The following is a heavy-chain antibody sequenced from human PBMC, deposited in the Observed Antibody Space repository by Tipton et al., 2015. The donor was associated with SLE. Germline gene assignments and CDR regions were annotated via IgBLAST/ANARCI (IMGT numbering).Heavy chain of an antibody. CDR2: IYYSGST. CDR3: ARGLLPYGSGSYYRYFQH. V-gene: IGHV4-59*01. J-gene: IGHJ1*01. CDR1: GGSISSYY. D-gene: IGHD3-10*01. Sequence: TLSLTCTVSGGSISSYYWSWIRQPPGKGLEWIGYIYYSGSTNYNPSLKSRVTISVDTSKNQFSLKLSSVTAADTAVYYCARGLLPYGSGSYYRYFQHWGQGTLVTVSS.